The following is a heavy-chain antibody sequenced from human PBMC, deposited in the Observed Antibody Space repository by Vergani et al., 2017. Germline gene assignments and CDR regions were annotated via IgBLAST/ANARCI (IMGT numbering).Heavy chain of an antibody. CDR3: ARAVSTTVGDPPGY. J-gene: IGHJ4*02. Sequence: EVQLVESGGGLVQPGGSLRLSCAASGFNFSSYDMHWVRQATGKGLEWVSAIGTAGDTYYPGSVKGRFTISRENAKNSLYIQMNSLRAGDTAIYYCARAVSTTVGDPPGYWGQGTLVTVSS. CDR1: GFNFSSYD. V-gene: IGHV3-13*01. D-gene: IGHD4-23*01. CDR2: IGTAGDT.